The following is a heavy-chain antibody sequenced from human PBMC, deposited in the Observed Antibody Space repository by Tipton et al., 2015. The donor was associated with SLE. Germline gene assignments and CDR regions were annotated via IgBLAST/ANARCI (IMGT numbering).Heavy chain of an antibody. D-gene: IGHD6-13*01. CDR1: GGSISSSSYY. V-gene: IGHV4-39*07. J-gene: IGHJ4*02. Sequence: LRLSCTVSGGSISSSSYYWGWIRQPPGKGLEWIGSIYHSGSTFYNPSLKSRVTISVDTSKNQFSLKLSSVTAADTAVYYCARLWQQLANWGQGTLVTVSS. CDR2: IYHSGST. CDR3: ARLWQQLAN.